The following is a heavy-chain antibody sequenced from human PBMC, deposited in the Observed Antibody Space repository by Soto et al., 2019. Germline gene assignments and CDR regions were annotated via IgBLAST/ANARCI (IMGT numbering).Heavy chain of an antibody. CDR3: AKEMAVAGKRGNWFDP. CDR2: ISGSGGST. D-gene: IGHD6-19*01. CDR1: GFTFSSYA. J-gene: IGHJ5*02. Sequence: GGSLRLSCATSGFTFSSYAMSWVRQAPGKGLEWVSAISGSGGSTYYADSVKGRFTISRGNSKNTLYLQMNSLRAEDTAVYYCAKEMAVAGKRGNWFDPWGQGTLVTVSS. V-gene: IGHV3-23*01.